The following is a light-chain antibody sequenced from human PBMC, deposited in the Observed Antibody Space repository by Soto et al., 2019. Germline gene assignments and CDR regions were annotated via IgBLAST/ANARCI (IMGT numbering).Light chain of an antibody. V-gene: IGLV4-69*01. J-gene: IGLJ2*01. CDR1: SGHSSYA. CDR2: LNSDGSH. Sequence: QLVLTQSPSASASLGASVKLTCTLSSGHSSYAIAWHQQQPEKGPRYLMKLNSDGSHSKGDGIPDRFSGSSSGAERYLTIASLQSEDEADYSCQTWGTDIVVFGGGTKLTVL. CDR3: QTWGTDIVV.